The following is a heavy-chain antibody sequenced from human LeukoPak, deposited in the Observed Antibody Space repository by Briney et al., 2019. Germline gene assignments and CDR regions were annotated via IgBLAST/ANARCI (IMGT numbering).Heavy chain of an antibody. CDR3: ASSLPRYSSSWYLFNY. D-gene: IGHD6-13*01. CDR1: GFTFSRYA. J-gene: IGHJ4*02. V-gene: IGHV3-30*03. CDR2: ISYDGSNK. Sequence: GGSLRLSCAASGFTFSRYAMHWVRQAPGKGLEWVAVISYDGSNKYYADSVKGRFTISRDNSKNTLYLQMNSLRAEDTAVYYCASSLPRYSSSWYLFNYWGQGTLVTVSS.